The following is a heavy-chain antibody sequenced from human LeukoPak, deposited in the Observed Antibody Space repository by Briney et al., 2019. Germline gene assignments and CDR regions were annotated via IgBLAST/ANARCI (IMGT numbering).Heavy chain of an antibody. Sequence: SETLSLTCAVYGGSFSGYYWSWIRQPPGKGLEWIGEINHSGSTNYNPSLKSRVTISVDTSKNQFSLKLSSVTAADTAVYYRARDVASGYDLNWYFDLWAVAPWSLSPQ. CDR3: ARDVASGYDLNWYFDL. D-gene: IGHD5-12*01. CDR1: GGSFSGYY. V-gene: IGHV4-34*01. J-gene: IGHJ2*01. CDR2: INHSGST.